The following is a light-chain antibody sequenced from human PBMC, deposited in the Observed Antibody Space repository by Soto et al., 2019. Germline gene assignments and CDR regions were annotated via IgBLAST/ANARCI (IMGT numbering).Light chain of an antibody. CDR1: QSVSNSY. CDR3: QQYGRSPGLFT. CDR2: DAS. J-gene: IGKJ3*01. Sequence: EIVLTQSPGTLSLSPGERATLSCRASQSVSNSYLAWYQQKPGQPPRLLIYDASSRATGIPDRFSGSGSGTDFTLTISRLEPEDVAVYYCQQYGRSPGLFTFGPGTKVDIK. V-gene: IGKV3-20*01.